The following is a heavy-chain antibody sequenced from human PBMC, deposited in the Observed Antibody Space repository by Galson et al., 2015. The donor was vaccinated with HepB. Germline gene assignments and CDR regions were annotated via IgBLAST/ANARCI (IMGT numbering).Heavy chain of an antibody. V-gene: IGHV4-59*08. Sequence: SETLSLTCTVSGGSISSYYWSWIRQPPGKGLEWIWYIYYSGSTNYNPSLKSRVTISVDTSKTQFSLKLSSVTAADTAVYYCARHLHSSSWYWPPANHYYYYYCMDVWGQGTTVTVSS. D-gene: IGHD6-13*01. J-gene: IGHJ6*02. CDR1: GGSISSYY. CDR3: ARHLHSSSWYWPPANHYYYYYCMDV. CDR2: IYYSGST.